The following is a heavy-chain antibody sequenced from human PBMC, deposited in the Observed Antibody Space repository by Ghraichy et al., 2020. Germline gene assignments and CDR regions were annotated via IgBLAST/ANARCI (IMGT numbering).Heavy chain of an antibody. CDR3: TRTPGTYWFFDL. Sequence: ETLSLTCAASGFSFSTHSMNWVRQAPGKGLEWVSSISAGSSYIYYADSVKGRFTISRDNAKNSLFLQMNSLRAEDTAVYYCTRTPGTYWFFDLWGRGTLVTVSS. J-gene: IGHJ2*01. D-gene: IGHD1-26*01. CDR1: GFSFSTHS. V-gene: IGHV3-21*01. CDR2: ISAGSSYI.